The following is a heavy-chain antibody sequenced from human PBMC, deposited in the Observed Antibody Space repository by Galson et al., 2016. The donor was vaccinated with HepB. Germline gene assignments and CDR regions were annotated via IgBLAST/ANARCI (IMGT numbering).Heavy chain of an antibody. Sequence: LRLSCAASGFTFRTYSMNWVRQAPGKGLEWMGYIYNSGSTNYTPSLKSRLTISVDTSKNQFSLKLTSVTAADTAVYYCARAHSGWYSDYWGQGALVTVSS. CDR1: GFTFRTYS. V-gene: IGHV4-34*09. CDR3: ARAHSGWYSDY. D-gene: IGHD6-19*01. CDR2: IYNSGST. J-gene: IGHJ4*02.